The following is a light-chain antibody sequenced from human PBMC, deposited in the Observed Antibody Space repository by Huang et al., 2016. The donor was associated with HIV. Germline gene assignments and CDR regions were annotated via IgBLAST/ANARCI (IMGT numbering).Light chain of an antibody. V-gene: IGKV4-1*01. J-gene: IGKJ2*01. Sequence: DIVMTQSPDSLAVSLGERATINCKSRQSVLYSSNNKNYLAWYQQKPRQPPKLLIYWASTRESGVPDRCSGSGSGTNFTLTISSLQAEDVAVYYCQQYFSPPYTFGQGTKLEIK. CDR1: QSVLYSSNNKNY. CDR3: QQYFSPPYT. CDR2: WAS.